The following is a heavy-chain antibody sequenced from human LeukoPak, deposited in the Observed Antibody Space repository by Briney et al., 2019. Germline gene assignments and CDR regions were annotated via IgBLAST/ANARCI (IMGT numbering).Heavy chain of an antibody. Sequence: SETLSLTCAVYGGSFSGYYWSWIRQPPGKGLEWIGEINHSGSTNYNPSLKSRVTISVDTSKNQFSPKLSSVTAADTAVYYCARGLTVVVPAADLYYFDYWGQGTLVTVSS. V-gene: IGHV4-34*01. J-gene: IGHJ4*02. CDR1: GGSFSGYY. CDR3: ARGLTVVVPAADLYYFDY. D-gene: IGHD2-2*01. CDR2: INHSGST.